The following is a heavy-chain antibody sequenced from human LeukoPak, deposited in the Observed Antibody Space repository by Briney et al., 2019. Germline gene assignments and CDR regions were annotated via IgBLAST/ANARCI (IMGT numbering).Heavy chain of an antibody. J-gene: IGHJ4*02. V-gene: IGHV1-2*02. CDR1: GYTFTGYY. CDR2: INPNSGGT. D-gene: IGHD4-17*01. CDR3: ARDRGDYGRVFDY. Sequence: ASVKVSCKASGYTFTGYYMHWVRQVPGQGLEWMGWINPNSGGTNYAQKFQGRVTMTRDTSISTAYMELSRLRSDDTAVYYCARDRGDYGRVFDYWGQGTLVTVSS.